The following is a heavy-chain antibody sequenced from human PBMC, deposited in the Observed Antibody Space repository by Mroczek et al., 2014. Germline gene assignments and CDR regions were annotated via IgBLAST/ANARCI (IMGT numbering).Heavy chain of an antibody. CDR3: ARIIVVVPAAIDSGYFDY. J-gene: IGHJ4*02. V-gene: IGHV1-2*02. Sequence: SGAEVKKPGASVKVSCKASGYTFTGYYMHWVRQAPGQGLEWMGWINPNSGGTNYAQKFQGRVTMTRDTSISTAYMELSRLRSDDTAVYYCARIIVVVPAAIDSGYFDYWGQGTPGHPSPQ. D-gene: IGHD2-2*02. CDR2: INPNSGGT. CDR1: GYTFTGYY.